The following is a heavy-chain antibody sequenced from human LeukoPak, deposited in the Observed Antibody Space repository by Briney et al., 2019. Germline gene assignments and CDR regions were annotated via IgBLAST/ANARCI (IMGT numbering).Heavy chain of an antibody. CDR3: ARALRNTYSSGWRLFDY. D-gene: IGHD6-19*01. V-gene: IGHV1-8*02. J-gene: IGHJ4*02. Sequence: GASVKVSCKASGYTFTSYYMHWVRQAPGQGLEWMGWMNPNSGNTGYAQKFQGRVTMTRNTSISTAYMELSSLRSEDTAVYYCARALRNTYSSGWRLFDYWGQGTLVTVSS. CDR2: MNPNSGNT. CDR1: GYTFTSYY.